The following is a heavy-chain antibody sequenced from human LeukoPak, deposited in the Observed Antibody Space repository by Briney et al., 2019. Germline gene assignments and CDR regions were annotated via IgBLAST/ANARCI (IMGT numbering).Heavy chain of an antibody. J-gene: IGHJ4*02. CDR1: GFTFFSYT. V-gene: IGHV3-21*01. CDR2: ISSTRSYI. CDR3: ARDWDY. Sequence: GGSLRLSCAASGFTFFSYTMNWVRQAPGKGLEWVSSISSTRSYIYYADSVKGRFTISRDNAKNSLYLQMNSLRAEDTAVYYCARDWDYWGQGTLVTVSS.